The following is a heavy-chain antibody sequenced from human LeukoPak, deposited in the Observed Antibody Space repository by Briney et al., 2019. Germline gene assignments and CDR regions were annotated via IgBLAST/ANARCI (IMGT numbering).Heavy chain of an antibody. D-gene: IGHD4-17*01. CDR1: GGSFSGYY. CDR3: ARINTVPYYYYYCMDV. Sequence: SETLSLTCAVYGGSFSGYYWSWIRQPPGKGLEWIGEINHSGSTNYNPSLKSRVTISVDTSKNQFSLKLSSVTAADTAVYYCARINTVPYYYYYCMDVWGKGTTVTISS. J-gene: IGHJ6*03. CDR2: INHSGST. V-gene: IGHV4-34*01.